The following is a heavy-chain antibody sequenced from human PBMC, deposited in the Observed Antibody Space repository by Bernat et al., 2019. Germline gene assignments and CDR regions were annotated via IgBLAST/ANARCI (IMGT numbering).Heavy chain of an antibody. CDR2: ITNDGSNK. CDR1: GFTFSSYD. J-gene: IGHJ4*02. D-gene: IGHD6-19*01. Sequence: QVQLVESGGGVVKPGRSLRLSCAASGFTFSSYDMHWVRQAPGKGLEWVAVITNDGSNKYYADSVKGRFTISRDNSKNTLYLQMNSLRAEDTAVYYCASPEDGWLPLDYWGQGTLVTVSS. CDR3: ASPEDGWLPLDY. V-gene: IGHV3-30-3*01.